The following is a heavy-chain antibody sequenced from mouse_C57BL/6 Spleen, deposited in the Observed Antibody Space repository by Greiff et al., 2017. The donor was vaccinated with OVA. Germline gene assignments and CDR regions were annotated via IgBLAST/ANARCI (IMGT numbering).Heavy chain of an antibody. J-gene: IGHJ1*03. CDR1: GYTFTDYY. V-gene: IGHV1-26*01. CDR3: ARGNYYYGSRGYWYFDV. CDR2: INPNNGGT. D-gene: IGHD1-1*01. Sequence: EVQLQQSGPELVKPGASVKISCKASGYTFTDYYMNWVKQSHGKSLEWIGDINPNNGGTSYNQKFKGKATLTVDKSSSTAYMELRSLTSEDSAVYYCARGNYYYGSRGYWYFDVWGTGTTVTVSS.